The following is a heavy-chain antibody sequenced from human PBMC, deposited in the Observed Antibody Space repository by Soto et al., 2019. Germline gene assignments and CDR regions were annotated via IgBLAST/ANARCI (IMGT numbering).Heavy chain of an antibody. V-gene: IGHV4-59*01. CDR3: ARDTVLTGMFDF. D-gene: IGHD4-17*01. CDR2: INYSGST. Sequence: PSETLSLTCTVSDGSINNYYWSWIRQPPGKGLEWIGYINYSGSTNYNPSLGSRVTISIDAPGNRFSMEITSVTAADTAIYYCARDTVLTGMFDFWGQGTLVTVSS. CDR1: DGSINNYY. J-gene: IGHJ4*02.